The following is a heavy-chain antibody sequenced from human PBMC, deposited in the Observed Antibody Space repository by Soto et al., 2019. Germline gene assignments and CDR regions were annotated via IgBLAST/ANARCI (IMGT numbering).Heavy chain of an antibody. V-gene: IGHV5-51*01. CDR1: GYSFTSYR. J-gene: IGHJ6*02. D-gene: IGHD6-13*01. Sequence: GASLKISCKGSGYSFTSYRIGWVRQMPGKGLEWMGIIYPGDSDTRYSPSFQGQVTISADKSISTAYLQWSSLKASDTAMYYCARHTSSSWDDIVPDSHYRMAGWGQGTTVTVYS. CDR3: ARHTSSSWDDIVPDSHYRMAG. CDR2: IYPGDSDT.